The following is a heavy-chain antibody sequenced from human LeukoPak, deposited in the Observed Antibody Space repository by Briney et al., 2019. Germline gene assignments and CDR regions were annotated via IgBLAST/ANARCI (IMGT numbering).Heavy chain of an antibody. CDR2: IDPSDSYT. J-gene: IGHJ4*02. CDR1: GYSFTSYW. V-gene: IGHV5-10-1*01. D-gene: IGHD3-9*01. Sequence: GESLKISCKGSGYSFTSYWISWVRQMPGKGLEWMGRIDPSDSYTNYSPSFQGHVTISADKSISTAYLQWSSLKASDTAMYYCARHEAGNFDWLSSPYYFDYWGQGTLVTVSS. CDR3: ARHEAGNFDWLSSPYYFDY.